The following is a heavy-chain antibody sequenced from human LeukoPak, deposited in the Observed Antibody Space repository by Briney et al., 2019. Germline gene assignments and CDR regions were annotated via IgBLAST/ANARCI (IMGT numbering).Heavy chain of an antibody. CDR2: INPDGSST. CDR1: GFTFSSCW. J-gene: IGHJ3*01. CDR3: ARSCGTVAR. V-gene: IGHV3-74*01. Sequence: PGGSLRLSCAASGFTFSSCWMHWVRQAPGKGLMWVSRINPDGSSTNYADSVKGRFTISRDNAKNTLYLQMNSLRAEDTAVYYCARSCGTVARWAQGTMVTVSP. D-gene: IGHD2-8*02.